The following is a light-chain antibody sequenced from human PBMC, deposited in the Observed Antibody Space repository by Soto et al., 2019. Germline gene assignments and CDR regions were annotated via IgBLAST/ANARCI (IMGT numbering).Light chain of an antibody. Sequence: DIQLTQSPSFLSASVGDRVTITCRASQSVSNWLAWYQQKPGKAPKRLIYAASSLQSGVPSRFSGSGSGTEFTLTISSLQPEDFATYYCLQHNSYPLTFGGGTKVDIK. CDR2: AAS. V-gene: IGKV1-17*01. CDR3: LQHNSYPLT. J-gene: IGKJ4*01. CDR1: QSVSNW.